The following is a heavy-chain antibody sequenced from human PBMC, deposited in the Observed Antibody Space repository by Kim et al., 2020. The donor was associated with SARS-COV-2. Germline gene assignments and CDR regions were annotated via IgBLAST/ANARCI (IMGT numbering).Heavy chain of an antibody. J-gene: IGHJ4*02. Sequence: SETLSLTCAVSGGSISSSSWSWIRQPPGKGLEWIVYVYNSGTSNYNPSLKSRVTFSMDTSQNQFSLKLSSVTAADTAVYYCARRRNIYFDNWGRGTLVTVSS. CDR2: VYNSGTS. CDR1: GGSISSSS. V-gene: IGHV4-59*13. CDR3: ARRRNIYFDN.